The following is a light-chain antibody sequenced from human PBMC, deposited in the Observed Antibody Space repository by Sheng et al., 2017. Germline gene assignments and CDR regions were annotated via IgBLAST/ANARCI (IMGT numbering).Light chain of an antibody. Sequence: QSALTQPASVSGSPGQSIIISCTGTTSDVGNYNLVSWYQQHPGKAPKVLIYEGSKRPSGVSNRFSGSKSGMTASLTISGLQSEDEADYYCCSYAGGSAWVFGGGTKLTVL. CDR1: TSDVGNYNL. CDR3: CSYAGGSAWV. J-gene: IGLJ3*02. CDR2: EGS. V-gene: IGLV2-23*01.